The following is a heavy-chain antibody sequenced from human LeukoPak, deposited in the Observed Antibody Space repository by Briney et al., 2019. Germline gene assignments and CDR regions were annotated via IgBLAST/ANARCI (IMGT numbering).Heavy chain of an antibody. CDR3: ASTRGYSYGKHGPFDY. D-gene: IGHD5-18*01. CDR1: GGSISSGGYS. V-gene: IGHV4-30-2*01. J-gene: IGHJ4*02. Sequence: SETLSLTCAASGGSISSGGYSWSWIRQPPGKGLEWIGYIYHSGSTYYNPSLKSRVTISVDRSKNQFSLKLSSVTAADTAVYYCASTRGYSYGKHGPFDYWGQGTLVTVSS. CDR2: IYHSGST.